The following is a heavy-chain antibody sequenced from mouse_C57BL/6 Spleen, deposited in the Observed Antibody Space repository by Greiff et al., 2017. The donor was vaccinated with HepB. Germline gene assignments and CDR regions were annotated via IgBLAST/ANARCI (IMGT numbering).Heavy chain of an antibody. V-gene: IGHV1-63*01. CDR2: IYPGGGYT. D-gene: IGHD1-1*01. J-gene: IGHJ3*01. CDR3: ARYGSSLAWFAY. Sequence: VKLMESGAELVRPGTSVKMSCKASGYTFTNYWIGWAKQRPGHGLEWIGDIYPGGGYTNYNEKFKGKATLTADKSSSTAYMQFSSLTSEDSAIYYCARYGSSLAWFAYWGQETLVTVSA. CDR1: GYTFTNYW.